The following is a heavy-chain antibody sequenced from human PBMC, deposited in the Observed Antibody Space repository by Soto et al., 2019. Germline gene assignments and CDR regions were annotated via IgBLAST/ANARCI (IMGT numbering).Heavy chain of an antibody. J-gene: IGHJ5*02. CDR2: ISSRGTDI. CDR3: ATLGRADYPPLAA. CDR1: GFPFSTST. Sequence: GGSLRLSCEASGFPFSTSTLNWVRRAPGKGLEWVAEISSRGTDIYYADSVKGRFTISRDNSKNTLYLLLDRVKSDDTAVYFCATLGRADYPPLAAWGQGTLVTVSS. D-gene: IGHD4-17*01. V-gene: IGHV3-30*14.